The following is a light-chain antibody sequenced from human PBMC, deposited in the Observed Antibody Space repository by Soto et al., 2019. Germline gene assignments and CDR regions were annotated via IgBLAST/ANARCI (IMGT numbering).Light chain of an antibody. CDR3: QTWGTGIHVV. Sequence: QPVLTQSPSASASLGASVKLTCTLSSGHSRYAIAWHQQQPEKGPRYLMKVNSDGSHSKGDGIPDRFSGSSSGAERYLTISRLQSEDEADYYCQTWGTGIHVVFGGGTKLTVL. CDR2: VNSDGSH. J-gene: IGLJ2*01. CDR1: SGHSRYA. V-gene: IGLV4-69*01.